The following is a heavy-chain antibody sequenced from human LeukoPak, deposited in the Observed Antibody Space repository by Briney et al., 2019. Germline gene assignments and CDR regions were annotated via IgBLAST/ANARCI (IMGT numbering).Heavy chain of an antibody. CDR2: IPYDGSNK. CDR3: SIIAANSFDY. V-gene: IGHV3-30*02. Sequence: GGSLRLSCAASGFTFSGYGMHRVRQGPGKGLEWVAFIPYDGSNKQYADSVKGRFTISRDNSKNTLYLQMSSLRPEDTAVYFCSIIAANSFDYWGQGTLVTVSS. D-gene: IGHD2-15*01. J-gene: IGHJ4*02. CDR1: GFTFSGYG.